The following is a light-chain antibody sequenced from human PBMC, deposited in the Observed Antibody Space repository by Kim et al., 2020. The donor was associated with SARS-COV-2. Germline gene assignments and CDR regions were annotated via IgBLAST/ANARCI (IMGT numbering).Light chain of an antibody. CDR1: SRDVGGYHY. CDR2: DVS. Sequence: QSIPISCTRTSRDVGGYHYVSWYQQHPGKAPKLIIYDVSNRPSGVSNRFSGSKSGNTASLTISGLQAEDEADYYCSSYTSSSTYVFGTGTKSPS. V-gene: IGLV2-14*03. CDR3: SSYTSSSTYV. J-gene: IGLJ1*01.